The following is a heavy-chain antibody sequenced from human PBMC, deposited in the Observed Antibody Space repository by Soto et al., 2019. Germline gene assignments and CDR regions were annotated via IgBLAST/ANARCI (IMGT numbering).Heavy chain of an antibody. Sequence: QVQLVQSGAEVKKPGSSVKVSCKASGGTFSSYAISWVRQAPGQGLEWMGGIIPIFGTANYAQKFQGRVTITADESTSTAYMELSSLRSEDTAVYYCARPSLKYSRSWYGADAFDIWGQGTMVTVSS. CDR3: ARPSLKYSRSWYGADAFDI. CDR2: IIPIFGTA. V-gene: IGHV1-69*01. J-gene: IGHJ3*02. CDR1: GGTFSSYA. D-gene: IGHD6-13*01.